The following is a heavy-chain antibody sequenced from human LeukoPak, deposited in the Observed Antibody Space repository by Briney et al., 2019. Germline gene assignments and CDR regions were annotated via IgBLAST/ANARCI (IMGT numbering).Heavy chain of an antibody. CDR2: INHSGST. CDR3: ARGEAGAFDI. Sequence: SETLSLTCAVYGGSFSGYYWSWIRQPPGKGLEWIGEINHSGSTNYNPSLKSRVTISVDTSKNQFSLKLSSVTAADTAVYYCARGEAGAFDIWGQGTMVTVSS. V-gene: IGHV4-34*01. CDR1: GGSFSGYY. D-gene: IGHD6-25*01. J-gene: IGHJ3*02.